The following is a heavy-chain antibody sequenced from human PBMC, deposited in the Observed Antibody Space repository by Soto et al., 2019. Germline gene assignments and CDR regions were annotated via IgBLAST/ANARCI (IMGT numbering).Heavy chain of an antibody. CDR2: IKQDGSEM. CDR3: ATIRGVTLDDY. CDR1: GFTFSSYW. V-gene: IGHV3-7*03. J-gene: IGHJ4*02. Sequence: PGGSLRLSCAASGFTFSSYWMSWVRQAPGKGLEWVANIKQDGSEMRYVDSVRGRFAISRDNAKNSLYLQMNNLRAEDTAVYYCATIRGVTLDDYWGQGTLVTVSS. D-gene: IGHD3-10*01.